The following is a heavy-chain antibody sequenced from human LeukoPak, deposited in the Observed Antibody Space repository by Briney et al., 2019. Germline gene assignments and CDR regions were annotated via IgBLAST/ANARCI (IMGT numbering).Heavy chain of an antibody. J-gene: IGHJ5*01. CDR3: ARGLSRRAQYSSNWSDS. CDR2: IIPILGIA. CDR1: GGTFSSYA. D-gene: IGHD6-6*01. Sequence: SVEVSCKASGGTFSSYAISWVRQAPGQGLEWMGRIIPILGIANYAQKFQGRVTITADKSTSTAYMELSSLRSEDTAVYYCARGLSRRAQYSSNWSDSWGQGTLVTVSS. V-gene: IGHV1-69*04.